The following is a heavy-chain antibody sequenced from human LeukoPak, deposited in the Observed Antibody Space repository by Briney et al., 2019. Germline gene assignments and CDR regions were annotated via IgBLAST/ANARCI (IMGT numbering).Heavy chain of an antibody. V-gene: IGHV1-8*01. D-gene: IGHD5-12*01. J-gene: IGHJ4*02. CDR2: MNPNSGNT. Sequence: ASVKVSCKASGYTFTSYDINWVRQGTGQGLEWMGWMNPNSGNTGYAQKFQGRVTMTRNTSISTAYMELSSLRSEDTAVYYCARNLAKTGDFDYWGQGTLVAVSS. CDR3: ARNLAKTGDFDY. CDR1: GYTFTSYD.